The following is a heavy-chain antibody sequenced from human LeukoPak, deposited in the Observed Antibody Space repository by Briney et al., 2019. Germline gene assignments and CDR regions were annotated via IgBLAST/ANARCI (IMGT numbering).Heavy chain of an antibody. CDR2: IYHSGST. CDR1: GGSISSGGYY. V-gene: IGHV4-30-2*05. J-gene: IGHJ5*02. CDR3: ARAGYSSSSEGNWFDP. D-gene: IGHD6-6*01. Sequence: PSQTLSLTCTVSGGSISSGGYYWSWIRQPPGKGLEWIGYIYHSGSTYYNPSLKSRVTISVDTSKNQFSLKLSSVTAADTAVYYCARAGYSSSSEGNWFDPWGQGTLVTVSS.